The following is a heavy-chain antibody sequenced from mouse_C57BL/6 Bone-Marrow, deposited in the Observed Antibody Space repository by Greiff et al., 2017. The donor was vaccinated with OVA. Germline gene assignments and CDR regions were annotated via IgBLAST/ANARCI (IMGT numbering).Heavy chain of an antibody. CDR2: IDPENGDT. CDR1: GFNIKDDY. V-gene: IGHV14-4*01. D-gene: IGHD2-3*01. CDR3: TTDGDGYLYDFDY. J-gene: IGHJ2*01. Sequence: EVQLMESGAELVRPGASVKLSCTASGFNIKDDYMHWVKQRPEQGLEWIGWIDPENGDTEYASKFQGKATITADTSSNTAYLQLSSLTSEDTAVYDCTTDGDGYLYDFDYWGQGTTLTVSS.